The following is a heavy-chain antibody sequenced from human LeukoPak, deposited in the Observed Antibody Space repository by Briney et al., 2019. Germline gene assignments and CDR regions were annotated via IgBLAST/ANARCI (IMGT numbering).Heavy chain of an antibody. D-gene: IGHD1-26*01. CDR1: GGSFSGYY. CDR2: VNHSGST. CDR3: ASQALVGATLGGVDY. Sequence: SETLSLTCAVYGGSFSGYYWRWIRQPPGKGLEWIGEVNHSGSTNYDPSLKSRVTISVDTSKNQFSLKLSSVTAADTAVYYCASQALVGATLGGVDYWGQGTLVTVSS. V-gene: IGHV4-34*01. J-gene: IGHJ4*02.